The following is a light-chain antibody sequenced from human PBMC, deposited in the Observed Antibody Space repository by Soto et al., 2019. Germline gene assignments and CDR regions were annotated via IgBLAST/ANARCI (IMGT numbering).Light chain of an antibody. J-gene: IGKJ1*01. Sequence: EILTTQSPATLSVSPGERATLSCTASQRVSSNLAWYQHKHAQTQTILLYAASTRATGIPDRCIGSGSGTEFTLPTSSLQSQDFALYYCQQYNNWPPWTFGQGTKIDIK. CDR2: AAS. CDR3: QQYNNWPPWT. CDR1: QRVSSN. V-gene: IGKV3-15*01.